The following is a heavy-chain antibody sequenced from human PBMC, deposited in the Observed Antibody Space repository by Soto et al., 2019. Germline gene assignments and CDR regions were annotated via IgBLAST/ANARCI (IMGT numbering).Heavy chain of an antibody. CDR2: TYYSGST. V-gene: IGHV4-31*03. CDR1: GGSISSGGYY. Sequence: SETLSLTCTVSGGSISSGGYYWSWIRQHPGKGLEWIGYTYYSGSTYYNPSLKSRVTISVDTSKNQFSLKLSSVTAADTAVYYCARDGRYCSSTSCYRYYYYYGMDVWGQGTTVTVSS. D-gene: IGHD2-2*01. J-gene: IGHJ6*02. CDR3: ARDGRYCSSTSCYRYYYYYGMDV.